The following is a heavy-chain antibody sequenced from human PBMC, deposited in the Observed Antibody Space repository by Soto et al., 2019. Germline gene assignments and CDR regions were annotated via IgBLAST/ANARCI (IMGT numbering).Heavy chain of an antibody. CDR2: ISGSGGST. Sequence: GGSLRLSCAASGFTFSSYAMSWVRQAPGKGLEWVSSISGSGGSTYYADSVKGRFTISRDNAKNTMYLQMNSLRPEDTAVYYCARGNLGGFDLWGQGTTVTVSS. CDR3: ARGNLGGFDL. V-gene: IGHV3-23*01. D-gene: IGHD2-15*01. CDR1: GFTFSSYA. J-gene: IGHJ6*02.